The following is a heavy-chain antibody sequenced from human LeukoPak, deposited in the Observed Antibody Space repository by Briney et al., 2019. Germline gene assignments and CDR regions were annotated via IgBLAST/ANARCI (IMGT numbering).Heavy chain of an antibody. CDR3: AKNTMVRGIVPNWFDP. Sequence: GGSLRLSCAASGFTFSSYAMSWVRQAPGKGLEWVSAISGSGGSTYYADSVKGRFTISRDNSENTLYLQMNSLRAEDTAVYYCAKNTMVRGIVPNWFDPWGQGTLVTVSS. V-gene: IGHV3-23*01. D-gene: IGHD3-10*01. J-gene: IGHJ5*02. CDR2: ISGSGGST. CDR1: GFTFSSYA.